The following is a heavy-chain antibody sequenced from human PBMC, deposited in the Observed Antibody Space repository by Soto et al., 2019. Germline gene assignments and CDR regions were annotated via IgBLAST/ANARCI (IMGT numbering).Heavy chain of an antibody. V-gene: IGHV4-34*01. CDR1: GGSFSDYY. J-gene: IGHJ6*02. CDR2: INHSGST. CDR3: ARVRHKAATFRDYYYGLDV. Sequence: SETLSLTCAVYGGSFSDYYWNWIRQPPGKGLEWIGEINHSGSTNYNPSLKSRVTVSVDASKNQFSLKLSSVTAADTAVYYCARVRHKAATFRDYYYGLDVWGQGTTVTVSS. D-gene: IGHD2-15*01.